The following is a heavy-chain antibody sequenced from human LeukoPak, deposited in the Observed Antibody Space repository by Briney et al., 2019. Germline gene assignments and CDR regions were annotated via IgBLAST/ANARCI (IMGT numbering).Heavy chain of an antibody. Sequence: SETLSLTCTVSGGSISSYYWSWIRQPPGKGLEWFGYIYYSGSTNYNPSLKSRVTISVDTSKNQFSLKLSSVTAADTAVYYCARETYHGAFDIWGQGTMVTVSS. CDR2: IYYSGST. CDR1: GGSISSYY. CDR3: ARETYHGAFDI. J-gene: IGHJ3*02. V-gene: IGHV4-59*01. D-gene: IGHD2-2*01.